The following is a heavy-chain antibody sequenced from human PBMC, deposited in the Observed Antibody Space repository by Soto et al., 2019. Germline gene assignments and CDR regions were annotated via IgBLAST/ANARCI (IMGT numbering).Heavy chain of an antibody. Sequence: QVQLVQSGAEVKKPGSSVKVSCKASGGTLSTHAIGWVRQAPGQGLEWMGGIIPIFATANYAQKFRGRVTITADKSTNTAYLELSSLRYEDTAIYYCARHSDSTAYFYTHPFDYWGQGTLVTVSS. V-gene: IGHV1-69*06. CDR1: GGTLSTHA. J-gene: IGHJ4*02. D-gene: IGHD3-22*01. CDR2: IIPIFATA. CDR3: ARHSDSTAYFYTHPFDY.